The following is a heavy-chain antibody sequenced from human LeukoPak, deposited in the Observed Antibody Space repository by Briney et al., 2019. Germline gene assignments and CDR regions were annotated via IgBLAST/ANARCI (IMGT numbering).Heavy chain of an antibody. V-gene: IGHV4-4*07. J-gene: IGHJ3*02. CDR3: ARGRYCSADICSGGDAFDI. CDR1: GGSINNYY. D-gene: IGHD2-15*01. Sequence: PSETLSLTCTVSGGSINNYYWSWIRQPAGKGLEWIGRIYTRGSTNYNPSLKSRVTMSVDTSKNQFSLTLGSVTAADTAVYYCARGRYCSADICSGGDAFDIWGQGTMVSVSS. CDR2: IYTRGST.